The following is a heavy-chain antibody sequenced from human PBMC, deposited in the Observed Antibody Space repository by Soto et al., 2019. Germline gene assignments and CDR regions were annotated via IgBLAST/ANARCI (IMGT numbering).Heavy chain of an antibody. J-gene: IGHJ6*02. V-gene: IGHV6-1*01. Sequence: STTLSLTCVLSGDSVSSNGACWNWIRQSPSRGLQWLGRIYYRSKWFHDYAASVESRMAINPDTSRNQFSLQLNYVTPEDTAVYYCARVHCSAGTCLDGLDFWGQGTTVTVSS. CDR2: IYYRSKWFH. D-gene: IGHD2-15*01. CDR3: ARVHCSAGTCLDGLDF. CDR1: GDSVSSNGAC.